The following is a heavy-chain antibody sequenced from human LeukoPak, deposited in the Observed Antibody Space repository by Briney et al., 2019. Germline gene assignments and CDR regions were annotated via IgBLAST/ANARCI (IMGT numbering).Heavy chain of an antibody. J-gene: IGHJ3*02. D-gene: IGHD3-9*01. CDR1: GFTFRSYD. Sequence: GGSLRLSCAASGFTFRSYDMSWVRQAPGKGLEWVSGVSGSGGSTYYADSVKGRFTISRDNSKNTLYLQMSSLRAEDTAVYFCAKNQAHFDWVSHDAFDIRGQGTMVTVSS. CDR3: AKNQAHFDWVSHDAFDI. CDR2: VSGSGGST. V-gene: IGHV3-23*01.